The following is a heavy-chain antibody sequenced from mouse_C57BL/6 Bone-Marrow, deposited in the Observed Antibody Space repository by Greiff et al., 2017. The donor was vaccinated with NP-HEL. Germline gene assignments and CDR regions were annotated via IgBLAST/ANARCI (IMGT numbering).Heavy chain of an antibody. J-gene: IGHJ3*01. CDR3: ARDERSGFAY. CDR2: LSDGGSYT. D-gene: IGHD3-2*02. V-gene: IGHV5-4*01. Sequence: EVKLMESGGGLVKPGGSLKLSCAASGFTFSSYAMSWVRQTPEKRLEWVATLSDGGSYTYYPDNVKGRFTISRDNAKNNLYLQLSHLKSEDTAMYYCARDERSGFAYWGQGTLVTVSA. CDR1: GFTFSSYA.